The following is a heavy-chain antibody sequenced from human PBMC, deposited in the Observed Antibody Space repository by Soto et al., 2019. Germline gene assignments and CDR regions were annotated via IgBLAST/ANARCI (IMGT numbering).Heavy chain of an antibody. Sequence: QVQLVESGGGVVQPGRSQRLSCAASGFTFSSYGMHWVRQAPGKGLEWVAVISYDGSNKYYADSVKGRFTISRDNSKNTLYLQMNSLRAEDTAVYYCAKGYCGGDCFTYYFDYWGQGTLVTVSS. J-gene: IGHJ4*02. CDR2: ISYDGSNK. CDR3: AKGYCGGDCFTYYFDY. CDR1: GFTFSSYG. D-gene: IGHD2-21*02. V-gene: IGHV3-30*18.